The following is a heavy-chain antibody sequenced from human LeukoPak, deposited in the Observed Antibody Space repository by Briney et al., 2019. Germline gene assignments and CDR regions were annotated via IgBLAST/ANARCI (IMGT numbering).Heavy chain of an antibody. CDR3: AATRLATQTGDYYYYGMDV. Sequence: SSETLSLTCAVSGVSISSGGYYWSWIRQHPGKGLEWIGYIYYSGSTYYNPSLKSRVTISVDTSKNQFSLKLSSVTAADTAVYYCAATRLATQTGDYYYYGMDVWGQGTTVTVSS. CDR2: IYYSGST. V-gene: IGHV4-31*11. J-gene: IGHJ6*02. CDR1: GVSISSGGYY. D-gene: IGHD5-12*01.